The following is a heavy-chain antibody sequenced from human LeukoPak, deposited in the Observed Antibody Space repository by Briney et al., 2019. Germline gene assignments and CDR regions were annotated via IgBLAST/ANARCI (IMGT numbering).Heavy chain of an antibody. J-gene: IGHJ5*02. V-gene: IGHV4-39*01. Sequence: SGTLSLTCTVSGGSISSSSYYWGWIRQPPGKGLEWIGSIYYSGSTYYNPSLKSRVTISVDTSKNQFSLKLSSVTAADTAVYYCARRYTMIVVVGGDWFDPWGQGTLVTVSS. CDR1: GGSISSSSYY. CDR3: ARRYTMIVVVGGDWFDP. D-gene: IGHD3-22*01. CDR2: IYYSGST.